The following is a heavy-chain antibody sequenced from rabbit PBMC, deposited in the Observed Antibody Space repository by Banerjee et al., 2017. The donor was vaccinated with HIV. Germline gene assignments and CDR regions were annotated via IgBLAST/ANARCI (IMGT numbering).Heavy chain of an antibody. CDR1: GFDFSSSYW. J-gene: IGHJ4*01. D-gene: IGHD8-1*01. CDR3: ARDRSAGYAGGGYGTPYYFNL. Sequence: QEQLEESGGDLVKPEGSLTLTCKASGFDFSSSYWICWVRQAPGKGLEWIACIDDAGIEDTYYATWAKGRFTISKPSSTTVTLQMTSLTAADTATYFCARDRSAGYAGGGYGTPYYFNLWGQGTLVTVS. CDR2: IDDAGIEDT. V-gene: IGHV1S45*01.